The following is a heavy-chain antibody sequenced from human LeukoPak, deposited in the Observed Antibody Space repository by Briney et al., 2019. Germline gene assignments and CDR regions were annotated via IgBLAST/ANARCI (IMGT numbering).Heavy chain of an antibody. V-gene: IGHV1-18*01. Sequence: ASVKVSCKASGYTFTSYGISWVRQAPGQGLEWMGWISAYNGNTNYAQKLQGRVTMTTGTSTSTAYMELRSLRSDDTAVYYCAREEEVTYYYYGMDVWGQGTTVTVSS. D-gene: IGHD5-18*01. CDR3: AREEEVTYYYYGMDV. J-gene: IGHJ6*02. CDR1: GYTFTSYG. CDR2: ISAYNGNT.